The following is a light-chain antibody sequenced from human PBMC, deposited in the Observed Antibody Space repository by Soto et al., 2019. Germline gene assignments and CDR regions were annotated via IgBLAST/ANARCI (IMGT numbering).Light chain of an antibody. CDR2: GAS. J-gene: IGKJ4*01. Sequence: EIVLTQSPGTLSLSPGERATLSCRASQSVNSSYLAWYQQKPGQPPRLLIYGASSRATGIPARFSGSGSGTEFTLTISSLQSEDFAVYYCQQYNNWPTFGGGTKVDIK. CDR1: QSVNSSY. CDR3: QQYNNWPT. V-gene: IGKV3D-15*01.